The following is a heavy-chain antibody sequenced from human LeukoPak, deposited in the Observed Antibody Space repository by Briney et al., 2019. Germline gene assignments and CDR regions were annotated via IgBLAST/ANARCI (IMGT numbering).Heavy chain of an antibody. CDR2: ISSSGSTI. CDR3: VGSGYSGVDY. Sequence: GGSLRLSCVASGFTFSSHGMNWVRQAPGKGLEWVSYISSSGSTIYYADSVKGRFTIPRDNAKNSLYLQMNSLRAEDTAVYYCVGSGYSGVDYWGQGTLVTVSS. D-gene: IGHD3-22*01. V-gene: IGHV3-48*04. CDR1: GFTFSSHG. J-gene: IGHJ4*02.